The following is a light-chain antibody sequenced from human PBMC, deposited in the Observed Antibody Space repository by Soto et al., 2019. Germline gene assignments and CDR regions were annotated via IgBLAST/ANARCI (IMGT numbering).Light chain of an antibody. CDR1: QSISSY. CDR2: AAS. Sequence: DIQMTQSPSSLSASVGDRVTITCRASQSISSYLNWYQQKPGKAPKLLIYAASSLQSGVPSRFSGSGSGTDFTLTISSLQPEDFATDYCQQSYSTLPITFGPWTRLEIK. J-gene: IGKJ5*01. V-gene: IGKV1-39*01. CDR3: QQSYSTLPIT.